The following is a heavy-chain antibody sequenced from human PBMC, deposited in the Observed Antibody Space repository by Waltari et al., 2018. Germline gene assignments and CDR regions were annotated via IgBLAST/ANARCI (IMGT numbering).Heavy chain of an antibody. D-gene: IGHD2-2*01. CDR3: ARVSSTLWWGYYGMDV. CDR1: VYTFTGYY. V-gene: IGHV1-2*02. Sequence: QVQLVQSGAAVTTPGASVTVSCKASVYTFTGYYLPSVRQAPGQGLEWMGWINPNSGGTNYEQKVQGRVTMTRETSISTAYMELSRLRSDDTAVYYCARVSSTLWWGYYGMDVWGQGTTVTVSS. CDR2: INPNSGGT. J-gene: IGHJ6*02.